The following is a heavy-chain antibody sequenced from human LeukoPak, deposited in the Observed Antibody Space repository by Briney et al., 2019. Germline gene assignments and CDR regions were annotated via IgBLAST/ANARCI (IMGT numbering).Heavy chain of an antibody. D-gene: IGHD6-19*01. Sequence: GGSLKLSCAASEFTFSGSTLHWVRQAPAKGLEWVSTIGGGGPTTDYADSVKDRFTISRDNSKNTLYLQMNSLRAEDTAVYFCARGFLGGTDQYFDSWGQGTLVTVSS. CDR1: EFTFSGST. V-gene: IGHV3-23*01. J-gene: IGHJ4*02. CDR2: IGGGGPTT. CDR3: ARGFLGGTDQYFDS.